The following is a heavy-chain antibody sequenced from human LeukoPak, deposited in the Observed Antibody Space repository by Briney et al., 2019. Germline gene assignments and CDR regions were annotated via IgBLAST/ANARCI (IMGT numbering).Heavy chain of an antibody. Sequence: GGSLRLSCAASGFTFSSYAMHWVRQAPGKGLEWVAVIWYDGSNKYYADSVKGRFTISRDNSKNTLYLQMNSLRAEDTAVYYCARSIAVAETYFDYWGQGTLVTVSS. CDR2: IWYDGSNK. CDR1: GFTFSSYA. V-gene: IGHV3-33*01. CDR3: ARSIAVAETYFDY. D-gene: IGHD6-19*01. J-gene: IGHJ4*02.